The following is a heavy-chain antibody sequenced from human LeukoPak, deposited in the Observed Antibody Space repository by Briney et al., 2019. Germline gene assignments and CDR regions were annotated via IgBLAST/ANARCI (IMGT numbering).Heavy chain of an antibody. V-gene: IGHV3-74*01. CDR2: INSNGRST. Sequence: GGSLRLSCAASGFSFSSYWMHWVRQAPGKGLVWVSRINSNGRSTSYADSVKGRFTISRDNAKNTLYLEMNSLRAEDTAVYYCARFRAGDYFDYWGQGTLVTVSS. CDR3: ARFRAGDYFDY. D-gene: IGHD6-19*01. CDR1: GFSFSSYW. J-gene: IGHJ4*02.